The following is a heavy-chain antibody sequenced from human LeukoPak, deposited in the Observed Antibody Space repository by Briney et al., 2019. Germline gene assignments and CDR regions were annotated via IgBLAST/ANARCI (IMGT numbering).Heavy chain of an antibody. V-gene: IGHV3-53*01. J-gene: IGHJ3*02. CDR3: AKGRDWGSYRYHAFDI. D-gene: IGHD3-16*02. CDR1: GFTVSSNY. CDR2: IYSGGST. Sequence: GGSLRLSCAASGFTVSSNYMSWVRQAPGKGLEWVSVIYSGGSTYYADSVKGRFTISRDNSKNTLFLQMNSLRAEDTAVYYCAKGRDWGSYRYHAFDIWGQGTMVTVSS.